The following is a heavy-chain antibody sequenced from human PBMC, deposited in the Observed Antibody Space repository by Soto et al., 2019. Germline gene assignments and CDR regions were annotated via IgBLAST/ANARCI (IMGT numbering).Heavy chain of an antibody. CDR1: GFTVSSNY. CDR2: IYSGGST. J-gene: IGHJ6*02. V-gene: IGHV3-53*01. CDR3: ASVLLRGHYGMDV. D-gene: IGHD2-15*01. Sequence: EVQLVESGGGLIQPGGSLRLSCAASGFTVSSNYMSWVRQAPGKGLEWVSVIYSGGSTYYADSVKGRFTISRDNSKNTLYRQMNSLRAEDTAVYYCASVLLRGHYGMDVWGQGTTVTVSS.